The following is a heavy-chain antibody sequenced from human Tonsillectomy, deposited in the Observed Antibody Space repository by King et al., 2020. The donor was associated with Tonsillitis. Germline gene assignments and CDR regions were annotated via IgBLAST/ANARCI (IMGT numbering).Heavy chain of an antibody. Sequence: VQLQESGPGLVKPSQTLSLTCTVSGGSISSGSYYWSWIRQPAGKGLEWIGRIYTSGSTNYNPSLKSRVTMSVDTSKNKFSLKLGSVTAADTAVYFCARGAAAAFDYWGQGTLVTVSS. V-gene: IGHV4-61*02. D-gene: IGHD6-13*01. CDR3: ARGAAAAFDY. CDR1: GGSISSGSYY. CDR2: IYTSGST. J-gene: IGHJ4*02.